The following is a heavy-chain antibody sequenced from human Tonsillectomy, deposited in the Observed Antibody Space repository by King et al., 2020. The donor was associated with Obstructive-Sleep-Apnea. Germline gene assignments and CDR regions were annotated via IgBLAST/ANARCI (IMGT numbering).Heavy chain of an antibody. CDR3: AGVGGYYYYGMDV. CDR1: GFTFTSSA. J-gene: IGHJ6*02. V-gene: IGHV1-58*01. Sequence: IQLVQSGPEVKKPGTSVKVSCKASGFTFTSSAVQWVRQARGQRLEWIGWIVVGSGNTNYAQKFQERVTITRDMSTSTAYMEMSSLRSEDTAVYYCAGVGGYYYYGMDVWGQGTTVTVSS. CDR2: IVVGSGNT. D-gene: IGHD3-16*01.